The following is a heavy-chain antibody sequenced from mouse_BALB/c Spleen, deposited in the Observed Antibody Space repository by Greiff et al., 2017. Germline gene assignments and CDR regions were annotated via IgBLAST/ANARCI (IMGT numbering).Heavy chain of an antibody. Sequence: DVKLQESGGGLVQPGGSLKLSCAASGFDFSRYWMSWVRQAPGKGLEWIGEINPDSSTINYTPSLKDKFIISRDNAKNTLYLQMSKVRSEDTALYYCARSLYGMDYWGQGTSVTVSS. V-gene: IGHV4-1*02. CDR3: ARSLYGMDY. J-gene: IGHJ4*01. D-gene: IGHD6-1*01. CDR2: INPDSSTI. CDR1: GFDFSRYW.